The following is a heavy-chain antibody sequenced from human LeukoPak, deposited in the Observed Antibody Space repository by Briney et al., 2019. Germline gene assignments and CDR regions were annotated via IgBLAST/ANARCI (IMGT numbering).Heavy chain of an antibody. Sequence: ASVKVSCKASGYTFTNYGISWVRQAPGQGLEWMGWISTYNGNINYAQKLQGRVTMTTDTTASTAYMELRSLRSDDTAVYYCARGRYSSSCPDYWGQGTLVTVSS. CDR1: GYTFTNYG. CDR3: ARGRYSSSCPDY. V-gene: IGHV1-18*01. J-gene: IGHJ4*02. CDR2: ISTYNGNI. D-gene: IGHD6-13*01.